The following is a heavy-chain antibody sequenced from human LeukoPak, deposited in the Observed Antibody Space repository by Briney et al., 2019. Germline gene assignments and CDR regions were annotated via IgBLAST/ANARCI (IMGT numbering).Heavy chain of an antibody. CDR3: ARGQIVFFDY. D-gene: IGHD6-6*01. V-gene: IGHV3-33*01. CDR1: GFTFNIYG. Sequence: GRSLRLSCEASGFTFNIYGMHWVRQAPGQGLEWVALIWYDGSKLYYADSVKGRFTISRDNAKNSLYLQMNSLRAEDTAVYYCARGQIVFFDYWGQGTLVTVSS. J-gene: IGHJ4*02. CDR2: IWYDGSKL.